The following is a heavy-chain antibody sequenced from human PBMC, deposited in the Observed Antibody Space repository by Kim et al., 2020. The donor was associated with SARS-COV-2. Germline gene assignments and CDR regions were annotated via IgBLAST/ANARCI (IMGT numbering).Heavy chain of an antibody. CDR3: PRADRQWLDRPIIYYLDY. Sequence: SETLSLTCAVYGGSFSGYYWSWIRQPPGKGLEWIGEINHSGSTNYNPSLKSRVTISVDTPQNQFSLKLSSVTAAATAVYYCPRADRQWLDRPIIYYLDY. CDR1: GGSFSGYY. D-gene: IGHD6-19*01. V-gene: IGHV4-34*01. CDR2: INHSGST. J-gene: IGHJ4*01.